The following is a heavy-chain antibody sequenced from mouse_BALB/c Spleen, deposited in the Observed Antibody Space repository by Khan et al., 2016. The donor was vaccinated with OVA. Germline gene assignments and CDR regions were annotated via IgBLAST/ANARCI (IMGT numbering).Heavy chain of an antibody. D-gene: IGHD1-1*01. Sequence: EVQLQESGGDLVKPAGSLKLSCAVSGFTFSTYGMSWVRQTPDKRLEWVATVSNGGSFTYYPDSVKGRFTIPRDNAKNTICLQMSGLKSEDTDMFYCTRLAYYYGSEGCAYWGQGTLVTVSA. CDR1: GFTFSTYG. V-gene: IGHV5-6*01. J-gene: IGHJ3*01. CDR2: VSNGGSFT. CDR3: TRLAYYYGSEGCAY.